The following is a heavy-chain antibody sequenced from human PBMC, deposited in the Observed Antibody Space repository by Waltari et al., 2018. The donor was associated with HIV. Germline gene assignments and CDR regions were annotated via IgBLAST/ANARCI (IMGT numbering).Heavy chain of an antibody. CDR2: IYSGGST. CDR3: ARGFGCGGDCYYFDY. CDR1: GFSVSSNY. D-gene: IGHD2-21*02. Sequence: EVQLVESGGGLIQPGGSLRLSCAASGFSVSSNYMSWVRLAPGKWLEWVSVIYSGGSTYYADSVKGRFTISRDNSKNTLYLQMNSLRAEDTAVYYCARGFGCGGDCYYFDYWGQGTLVTVSS. V-gene: IGHV3-53*01. J-gene: IGHJ4*02.